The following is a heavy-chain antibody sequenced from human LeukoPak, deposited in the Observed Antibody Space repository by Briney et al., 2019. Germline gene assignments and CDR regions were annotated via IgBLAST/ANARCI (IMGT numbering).Heavy chain of an antibody. CDR2: ISGSGGST. CDR3: AKRGSGWYEDYYYYMDV. V-gene: IGHV3-23*01. J-gene: IGHJ6*03. CDR1: GFTFSSYA. D-gene: IGHD6-19*01. Sequence: GGSLRLSCAASGFTFSSYAMSWVRQAPGKGLEWVSAISGSGGSTYYADSVKGRFTISRDNSKNTLYLQMNSLRAEDTAVYYCAKRGSGWYEDYYYYMDVWGKGTTVTISS.